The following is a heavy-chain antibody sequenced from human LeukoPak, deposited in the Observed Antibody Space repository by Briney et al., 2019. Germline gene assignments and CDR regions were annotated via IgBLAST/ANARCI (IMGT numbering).Heavy chain of an antibody. CDR3: ARAAVAAAGKVSRYYYYGMDV. J-gene: IGHJ6*02. D-gene: IGHD6-13*01. CDR1: GGSFSGYY. V-gene: IGHV4-34*01. Sequence: SETLSLTCAVYGGSFSGYYWSWIRQPPGKGLEWIGEINHSGSTNYNPSLKSRVTISVDTSKNQFSLKLSSVTAADTAVYYCARAAVAAAGKVSRYYYYGMDVWGQGTTVTVSS. CDR2: INHSGST.